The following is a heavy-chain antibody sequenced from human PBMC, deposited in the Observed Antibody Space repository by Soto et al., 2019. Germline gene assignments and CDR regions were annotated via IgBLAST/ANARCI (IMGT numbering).Heavy chain of an antibody. J-gene: IGHJ4*02. Sequence: TSETLSLTCTVSGGSISSSSYYWGWIRQPPGKGLEWIGSIYYSGSTYYNPSLKSRVTISVDTSKNQFSLKLSSVTAADTAVYYCARHVGMTGYYWFDYWGQGTLVTVSS. V-gene: IGHV4-39*01. CDR2: IYYSGST. CDR1: GGSISSSSYY. CDR3: ARHVGMTGYYWFDY. D-gene: IGHD3-9*01.